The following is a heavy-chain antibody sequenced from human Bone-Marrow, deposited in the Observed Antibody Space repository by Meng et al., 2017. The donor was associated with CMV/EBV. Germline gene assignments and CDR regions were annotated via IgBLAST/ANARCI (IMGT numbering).Heavy chain of an antibody. D-gene: IGHD6-19*01. J-gene: IGHJ4*02. Sequence: QVQLGQSGAEVKKPGASVKVSCKASGYTVTDYYIHWVRQAPGQWLEWMGWINLNDDTNYAQNFQGRVTMTRDMSINTVYMELSRLTSDDTAVYYCARSSGWSRFDYWGLGILVVASS. CDR3: ARSSGWSRFDY. V-gene: IGHV1-2*02. CDR1: GYTVTDYY. CDR2: INLNDDT.